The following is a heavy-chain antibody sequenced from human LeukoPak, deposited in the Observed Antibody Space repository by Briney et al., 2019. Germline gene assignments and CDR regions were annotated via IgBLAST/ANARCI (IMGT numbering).Heavy chain of an antibody. CDR3: ASFRTSTVAGTFDY. V-gene: IGHV3-23*01. D-gene: IGHD6-19*01. J-gene: IGHJ4*02. Sequence: GGSLRLSCAASGFTFSSYAMSWVRQAPGKGLGWVSAISGSGGSTYYADSVKGRFTISRDNSKNTLYLQMNSLRAEDTAVYYCASFRTSTVAGTFDYWGQGTLVTVSS. CDR1: GFTFSSYA. CDR2: ISGSGGST.